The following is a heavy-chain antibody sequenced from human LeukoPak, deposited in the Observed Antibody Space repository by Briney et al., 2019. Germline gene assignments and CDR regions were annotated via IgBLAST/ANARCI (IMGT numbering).Heavy chain of an antibody. CDR3: AGDRAYCSSASCYPCYGLDV. Sequence: KPSDTLFLTSAVSDGSISSRNYYWSWIRQPPGKGLKCLGYMYYNGSTYYNPSIKSRVSRSVDTSKNQFALNLSTVTAADTAVYYCAGDRAYCSSASCYPCYGLDVWGQGTTVTVSS. V-gene: IGHV4-30-4*01. J-gene: IGHJ6*02. CDR1: DGSISSRNYY. CDR2: MYYNGST. D-gene: IGHD2-2*01.